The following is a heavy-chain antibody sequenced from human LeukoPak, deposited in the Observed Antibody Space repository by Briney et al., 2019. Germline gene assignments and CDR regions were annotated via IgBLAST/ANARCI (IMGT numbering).Heavy chain of an antibody. J-gene: IGHJ4*02. CDR2: IYYSGST. V-gene: IGHV4-39*07. D-gene: IGHD4-17*01. Sequence: PSGTLSLTCTVSGGSISSSSYYWGWIRQPPGKGLEWIGSIYYSGSTYYNPSLKSRVTISVDTSKNQFSLKLSSVTAADTAVYYCARGPHDYGDYGEIDYWGQGTLVTVSS. CDR3: ARGPHDYGDYGEIDY. CDR1: GGSISSSSYY.